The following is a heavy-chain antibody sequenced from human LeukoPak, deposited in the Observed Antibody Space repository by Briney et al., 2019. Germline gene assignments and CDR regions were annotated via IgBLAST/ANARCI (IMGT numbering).Heavy chain of an antibody. J-gene: IGHJ4*02. CDR2: IGTAGDT. Sequence: GGSLRLSCAASGFTFSSYDMHWVRRATGKGLEWVSAIGTAGDTYYPGSVKGRFTISRENAKNSLYLQMSSLRAGDTAVYYCARASKQWLAPCYFDYWGQGTLVTVSS. CDR3: ARASKQWLAPCYFDY. V-gene: IGHV3-13*04. D-gene: IGHD6-19*01. CDR1: GFTFSSYD.